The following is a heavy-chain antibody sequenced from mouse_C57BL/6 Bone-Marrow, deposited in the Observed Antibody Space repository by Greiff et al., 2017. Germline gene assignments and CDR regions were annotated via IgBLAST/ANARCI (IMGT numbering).Heavy chain of an antibody. V-gene: IGHV2-2*01. CDR3: ARNFWFAY. CDR2: IWSGGST. CDR1: GFSLTSYG. J-gene: IGHJ3*01. Sequence: QVQLKQSGPGLVQPSQSLSITCTVSGFSLTSYGVHWVRQSPGTGLEWLGVIWSGGSTDYNAAFISRLSISEDNSTSQVFFKMNSLQADDTARYYCARNFWFAYWGQGTLVTVSA.